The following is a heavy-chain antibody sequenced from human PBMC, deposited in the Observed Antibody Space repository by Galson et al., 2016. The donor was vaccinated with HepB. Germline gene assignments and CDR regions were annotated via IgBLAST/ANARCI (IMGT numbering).Heavy chain of an antibody. CDR1: GIIFNNYA. CDR3: AREGEFWGDDCCSGYFQH. D-gene: IGHD2-21*01. CDR2: ISFDGSKK. J-gene: IGHJ1*01. Sequence: SLRLSCAASGIIFNNYAMHWVRQAPGRGLKWVALISFDGSKKYYADSVEGRFTISRDNSKNTLYLQMNNLRPEDTAVYFCAREGEFWGDDCCSGYFQHWGQGTLVTVSS. V-gene: IGHV3-30*04.